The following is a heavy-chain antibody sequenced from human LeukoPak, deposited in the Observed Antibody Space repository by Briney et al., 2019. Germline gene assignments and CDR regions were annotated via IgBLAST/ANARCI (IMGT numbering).Heavy chain of an antibody. CDR2: ISGSGGST. J-gene: IGHJ4*02. CDR1: GFSFSNYA. CDR3: AKCSGGSCYHNQASDH. D-gene: IGHD2-15*01. Sequence: GGSLRLSCAASGFSFSNYAMSWVRQAPGKGLEWVSAISGSGGSTYYADSVKGRFTISRDNSKNTLYLQMNSLRAEDTAVYYCAKCSGGSCYHNQASDHWGQGTLVTVSS. V-gene: IGHV3-23*01.